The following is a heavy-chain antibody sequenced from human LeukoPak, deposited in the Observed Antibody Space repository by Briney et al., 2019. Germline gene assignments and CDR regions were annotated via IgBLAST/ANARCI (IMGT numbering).Heavy chain of an antibody. D-gene: IGHD3-3*01. Sequence: GGSLRLSCATSGFTFSDYTMNWVRQAPGKRLEWLSSISSRGSVIYYADSVKGRFTISRDNANNSLYLQMNSLRAEDTAVYYCARVQTYYDFWSGYSVYFDYWGQGTLVTVSS. CDR3: ARVQTYYDFWSGYSVYFDY. J-gene: IGHJ4*02. V-gene: IGHV3-21*01. CDR2: ISSRGSVI. CDR1: GFTFSDYT.